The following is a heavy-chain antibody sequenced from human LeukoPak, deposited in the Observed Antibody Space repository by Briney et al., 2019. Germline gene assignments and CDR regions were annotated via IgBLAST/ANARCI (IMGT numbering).Heavy chain of an antibody. CDR1: GFTFSSYG. Sequence: GGSLRLSCAASGFTFSSYGMHWVRQAPGKGLEWVAVISYDGSNKYYADSVKGRFTISRDNSKNTLYLQMNSLRAEDTAVYYCAKDGITMVRVPYYFDYWGQGTLVTVSS. J-gene: IGHJ4*02. CDR2: ISYDGSNK. CDR3: AKDGITMVRVPYYFDY. V-gene: IGHV3-30*18. D-gene: IGHD3-10*01.